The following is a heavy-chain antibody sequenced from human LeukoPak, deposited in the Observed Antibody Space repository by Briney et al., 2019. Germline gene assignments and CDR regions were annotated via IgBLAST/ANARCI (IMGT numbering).Heavy chain of an antibody. CDR2: ISYDGSNK. CDR3: AKLGEGGYSYDYLPYYFDY. D-gene: IGHD5-18*01. J-gene: IGHJ4*02. Sequence: PGGSLRLSCAASGFTFSSYGMHWVRQAPGKRLEWVAVISYDGSNKYYADSVKGRFTISRDNSKNTLYLQMNSLRAEDTAVYYCAKLGEGGYSYDYLPYYFDYWGQGTLVTVSS. CDR1: GFTFSSYG. V-gene: IGHV3-30*18.